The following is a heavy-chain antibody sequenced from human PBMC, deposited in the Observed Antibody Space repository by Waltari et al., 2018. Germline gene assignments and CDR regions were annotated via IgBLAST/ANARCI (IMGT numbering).Heavy chain of an antibody. CDR3: VRRSYNKSFLDY. CDR2: IYYSGSA. Sequence: QLQLQESGPGLVKPSETLSLTCSVSGGAVINSIYYWGWTRQPPGKGLEWIATIYYSGSAFYSPSLMSRVTISVDTSKNQFSLKLTSVTAADTAVYYCVRRSYNKSFLDYWGQGALVTVSS. CDR1: GGAVINSIYY. J-gene: IGHJ4*02. D-gene: IGHD3-10*01. V-gene: IGHV4-39*07.